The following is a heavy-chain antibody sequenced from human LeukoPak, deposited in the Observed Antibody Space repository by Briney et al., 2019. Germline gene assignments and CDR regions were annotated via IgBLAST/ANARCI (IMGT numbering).Heavy chain of an antibody. CDR3: ARDVLQSFDV. Sequence: VGSLRLSCAASKFTFSSYAMHWVRQAPGKGLEWVAVISYDGRNKYYADSVKGRLTISRDNSKNTLYLQMNSLRGEDTAVYYCARDVLQSFDVWGQGTMVTVSS. V-gene: IGHV3-30*04. CDR2: ISYDGRNK. CDR1: KFTFSSYA. J-gene: IGHJ3*01. D-gene: IGHD4-11*01.